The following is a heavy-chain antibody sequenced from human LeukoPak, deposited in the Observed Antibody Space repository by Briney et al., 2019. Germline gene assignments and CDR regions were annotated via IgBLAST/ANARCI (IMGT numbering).Heavy chain of an antibody. Sequence: QSGGSLRLSCAASGFTFTNYAMHWVRQTPGKGLEWVALISSDGSKNIYADPVKGRFTVSRDNSKNTLYLQMNSLRAEDTAVYYRARDTTYGSGTYSFDYWGQGTLVTVSS. D-gene: IGHD3-10*01. CDR2: ISSDGSKN. J-gene: IGHJ4*02. CDR3: ARDTTYGSGTYSFDY. V-gene: IGHV3-30*03. CDR1: GFTFTNYA.